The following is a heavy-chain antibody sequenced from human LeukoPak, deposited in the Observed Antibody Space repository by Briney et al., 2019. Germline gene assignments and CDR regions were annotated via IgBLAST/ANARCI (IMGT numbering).Heavy chain of an antibody. CDR2: ISTNGDST. CDR3: VKDWLGGRRILDY. D-gene: IGHD2-15*01. V-gene: IGHV3-64D*09. CDR1: GFTFSRYA. Sequence: GGSLRLSCSASGFTFSRYAMHWVRQAPGKGLEYISAISTNGDSTYYADSVKGRFTISRDNSKNTVHLQMSSLRAEDTAVYYCVKDWLGGRRILDYWGQGTLVTVSS. J-gene: IGHJ4*02.